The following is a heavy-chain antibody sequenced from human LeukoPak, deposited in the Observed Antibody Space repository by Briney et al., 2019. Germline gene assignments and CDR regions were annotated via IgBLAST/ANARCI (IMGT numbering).Heavy chain of an antibody. CDR3: ARRSPGYDSGCLDL. CDR1: GFTFSTYW. J-gene: IGHJ4*02. D-gene: IGHD6-19*01. CDR2: IKQDGSEK. V-gene: IGHV3-7*03. Sequence: GGSLRLSCAASGFTFSTYWMTWVRQAPGKGLEWVANIKQDGSEKYFVDSVKGRFTISRDNAKNSLYLQMNSLRPADTAFYYCARRSPGYDSGCLDLWGQGTLVTVSS.